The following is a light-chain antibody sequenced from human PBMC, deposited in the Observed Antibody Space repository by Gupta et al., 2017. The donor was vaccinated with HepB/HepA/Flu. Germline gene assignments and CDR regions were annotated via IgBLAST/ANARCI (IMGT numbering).Light chain of an antibody. CDR2: DVT. CDR1: SSDIGGYNY. V-gene: IGLV2-14*01. CDR3: SSFTSTSTVV. J-gene: IGLJ3*02. Sequence: QSAPTQPASVSGSPGQSITMSCTGTSSDIGGYNYVSWYQQHPGKAPRLMIYDVTLRPSGVSNRFSGSKSGNTASLTISGLQAEDEADYYCSSFTSTSTVVFGGGTKVTVL.